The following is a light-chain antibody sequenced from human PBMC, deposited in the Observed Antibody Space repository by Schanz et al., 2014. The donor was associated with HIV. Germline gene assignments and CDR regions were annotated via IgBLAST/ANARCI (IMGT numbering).Light chain of an antibody. J-gene: IGKJ1*01. V-gene: IGKV3-20*01. CDR3: HQYGSSPRT. CDR1: QSVSRNH. Sequence: EIVLTQSPGTLSLSPGERATLSCRASQSVSRNHLAWFQQKPGQAPRLLIFAASIRTTGIPDRFSGSGSGTDFTLTITRLEPEDFAVYFCHQYGSSPRTFGQGTKVEIK. CDR2: AAS.